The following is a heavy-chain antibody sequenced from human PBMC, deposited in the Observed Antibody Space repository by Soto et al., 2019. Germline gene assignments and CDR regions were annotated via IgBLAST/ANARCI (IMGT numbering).Heavy chain of an antibody. D-gene: IGHD6-19*01. CDR1: GFTFSSYG. Sequence: GGSLRLSCAASGFTFSSYGMHWVRQAPGKGLEWVAVIWYDGSNKYYADSVKGRFTISRDNSKNTLYLQMNSLRAEDTAVYYCARTNSSGFYFDDWAQGTLVTVSS. V-gene: IGHV3-33*01. CDR3: ARTNSSGFYFDD. J-gene: IGHJ4*02. CDR2: IWYDGSNK.